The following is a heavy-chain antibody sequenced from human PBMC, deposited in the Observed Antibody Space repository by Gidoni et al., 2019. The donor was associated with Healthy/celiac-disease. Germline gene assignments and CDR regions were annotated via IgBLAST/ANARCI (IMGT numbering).Heavy chain of an antibody. D-gene: IGHD2-15*01. CDR2: IIPILGIA. CDR1: GGTFSSYA. CDR3: ARSPPSGGVPDLSTPNWFDP. J-gene: IGHJ5*02. Sequence: QVQLVQSGAEVKKPGSSVKVSCKASGGTFSSYAISWVRQDPGQGLEWMGRIIPILGIANYAQKFQGRVTITADKSTSTAYMELSSLRSEDTAVYYCARSPPSGGVPDLSTPNWFDPWGQGTLVTVSS. V-gene: IGHV1-69*09.